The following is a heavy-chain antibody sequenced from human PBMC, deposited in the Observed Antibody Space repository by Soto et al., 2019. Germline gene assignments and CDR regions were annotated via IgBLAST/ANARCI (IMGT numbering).Heavy chain of an antibody. J-gene: IGHJ6*02. V-gene: IGHV3-23*01. CDR2: ISGSGGST. CDR1: GFTLSSYA. D-gene: IGHD4-4*01. CDR3: AKMMTTVTTPLPYYYGMDV. Sequence: GVQRLSCAASGFTLSSYAMCWVRQATGKGLEWVSAISGSGGSTYYADSVKGRFTISRDNSKNTLYLQMNSLRAEDTAVYYCAKMMTTVTTPLPYYYGMDVWGQGTTVTVSS.